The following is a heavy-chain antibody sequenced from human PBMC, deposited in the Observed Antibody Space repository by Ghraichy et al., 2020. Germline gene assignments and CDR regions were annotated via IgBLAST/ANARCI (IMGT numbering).Heavy chain of an antibody. J-gene: IGHJ6*02. CDR2: ISDTSSYM. CDR1: GFTFSSYS. V-gene: IGHV3-21*01. Sequence: GGSLRLSCAASGFTFSSYSMNWVRQAPGKGLEWVSSISDTSSYMFYADSMKGRFTISRANANSSPFLHMNILRAEDTAVYYCASGSGWDSYYYNMDVWGQGTTVTVAS. D-gene: IGHD6-25*01. CDR3: ASGSGWDSYYYNMDV.